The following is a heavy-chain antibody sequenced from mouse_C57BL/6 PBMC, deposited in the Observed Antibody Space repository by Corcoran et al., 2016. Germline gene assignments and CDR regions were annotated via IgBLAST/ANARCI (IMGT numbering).Heavy chain of an antibody. V-gene: IGHV1-75*01. Sequence: QVQLQQSGPELVKPGASVKISCKASGYTFTDYYINWVKQRPGQGLEWIGWIFPGSGSTYYNEKFKGKATLTVDKSSSTAYMLLSRLTSEDSAVYFGARGDYYGSRRYFDVWGTGTTVTVSS. CDR1: GYTFTDYY. D-gene: IGHD1-1*01. J-gene: IGHJ1*03. CDR2: IFPGSGST. CDR3: ARGDYYGSRRYFDV.